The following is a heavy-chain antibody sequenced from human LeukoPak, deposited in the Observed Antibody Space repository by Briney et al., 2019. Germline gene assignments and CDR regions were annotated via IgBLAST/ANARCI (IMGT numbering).Heavy chain of an antibody. J-gene: IGHJ1*01. CDR2: ISGSGGSI. V-gene: IGHV3-23*01. CDR1: GFTFSSYA. Sequence: GGSLRLSCAASGFTFSSYAMSWVRQAPGKGLEWVSAISGSGGSIYYADSVKGRFTISRDNSKSTLYLQMNSLRAEDTAVYYCAGLYYYGSGSYPVFSEYFQHWGQGTLVTVSS. CDR3: AGLYYYGSGSYPVFSEYFQH. D-gene: IGHD3-10*01.